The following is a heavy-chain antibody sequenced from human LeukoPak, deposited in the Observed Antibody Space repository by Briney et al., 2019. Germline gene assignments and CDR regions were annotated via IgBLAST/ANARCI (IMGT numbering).Heavy chain of an antibody. V-gene: IGHV1-18*01. Sequence: ASVTVSCKASGYTFTSYGISWVRQAPGQGLEWMGWISAYNGNTNYAQKLQGRVTMTTDTSTSTAYMELRSLRSDDTAVYYCARGVGDDYGIYYYYYTDVWGKGTTVTVSS. J-gene: IGHJ6*03. CDR3: ARGVGDDYGIYYYYYTDV. CDR1: GYTFTSYG. CDR2: ISAYNGNT. D-gene: IGHD4-17*01.